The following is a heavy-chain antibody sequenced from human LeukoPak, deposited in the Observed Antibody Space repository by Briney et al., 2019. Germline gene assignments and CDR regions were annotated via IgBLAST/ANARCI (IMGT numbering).Heavy chain of an antibody. V-gene: IGHV3-23*01. Sequence: PGGSLRLSCAASGFTFSSYAMSWVRQAPGKGLEWVSAISGSGGSTYYADSVKGRFTISRDNSKNTLYLQMNSLRAEDTAVYYCAKAYYDSSGYSYYFDYWGQGTLVTVSS. J-gene: IGHJ4*02. CDR2: ISGSGGST. D-gene: IGHD3-22*01. CDR3: AKAYYDSSGYSYYFDY. CDR1: GFTFSSYA.